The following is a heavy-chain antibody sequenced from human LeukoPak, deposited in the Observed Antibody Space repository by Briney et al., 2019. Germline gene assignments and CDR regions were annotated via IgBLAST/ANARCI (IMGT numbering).Heavy chain of an antibody. D-gene: IGHD6-25*01. Sequence: NPGGSLRLSCAASGFTFSSHSMTWVRQAPGKGLEWVSSISSSSNYIYYADSVKGRFTISRDNAKNSVSLQMNSLRAEDTAVYYCARALKPYGSSGTTYAFDIWGQGTVVTVSS. V-gene: IGHV3-21*06. CDR3: ARALKPYGSSGTTYAFDI. CDR1: GFTFSSHS. J-gene: IGHJ3*02. CDR2: ISSSSNYI.